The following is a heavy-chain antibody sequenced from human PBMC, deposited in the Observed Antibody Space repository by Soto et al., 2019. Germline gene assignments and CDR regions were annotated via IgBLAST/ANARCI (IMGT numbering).Heavy chain of an antibody. D-gene: IGHD2-15*01. Sequence: QVQLVQSGAEVKKPGSSVKVSCKASGGTFSSYAISWVRQAPGQELEWMGGIIPIFGTANYAQKFQGRVTITADESTGTGYMELSSLGSEDTAVYYCARAYMIATATPVGFDYWGQGTLVTVSS. CDR3: ARAYMIATATPVGFDY. J-gene: IGHJ4*02. CDR2: IIPIFGTA. V-gene: IGHV1-69*12. CDR1: GGTFSSYA.